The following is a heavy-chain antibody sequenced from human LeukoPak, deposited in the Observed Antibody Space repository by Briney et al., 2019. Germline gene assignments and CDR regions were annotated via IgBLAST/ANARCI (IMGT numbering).Heavy chain of an antibody. CDR3: ARGAYYESFDY. D-gene: IGHD3-22*01. Sequence: KPSETLSLTCTVSGGSISSYYWSWIRQPPGKGLEWIGYIYYSGSTNYNPSLKSRVTISVDTSKNQFSLKLSSVTAADTAVYYCARGAYYESFDYWGQGTLVTVSS. CDR2: IYYSGST. CDR1: GGSISSYY. V-gene: IGHV4-59*01. J-gene: IGHJ4*02.